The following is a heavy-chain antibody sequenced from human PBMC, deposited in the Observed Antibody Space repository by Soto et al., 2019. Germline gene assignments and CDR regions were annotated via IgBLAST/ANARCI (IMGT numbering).Heavy chain of an antibody. J-gene: IGHJ1*01. CDR3: ARGPDYDFWSGYYTGPEYFQH. CDR1: GGSISSYD. Sequence: SETLSLTCTVAGGSISSYDWSWIRQPPGKGLEWIGYIYYSGSTNYNPSLKSRVTISVDTSKNQFSLKLSSVTAADTAVYYCARGPDYDFWSGYYTGPEYFQHWGQGTLVTVSS. CDR2: IYYSGST. V-gene: IGHV4-59*01. D-gene: IGHD3-3*01.